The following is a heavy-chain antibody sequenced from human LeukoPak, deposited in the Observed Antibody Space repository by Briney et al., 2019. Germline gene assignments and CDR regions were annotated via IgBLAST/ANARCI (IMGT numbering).Heavy chain of an antibody. CDR3: ARSTLYDILTEYHFDY. D-gene: IGHD3-9*01. Sequence: KPGGSLRLSCVASGFTFSYYHMSWLRQAPGKGLEGVSYISSSSSYTNYADSVKGRFTISRDSAKNSLYLQMISLRAEDTAVYYCARSTLYDILTEYHFDYWGQGTLVTVSS. V-gene: IGHV3-11*03. J-gene: IGHJ4*02. CDR2: ISSSSSYT. CDR1: GFTFSYYH.